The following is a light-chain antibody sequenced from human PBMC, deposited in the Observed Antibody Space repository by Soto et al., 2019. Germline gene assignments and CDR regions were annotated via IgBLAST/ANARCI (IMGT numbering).Light chain of an antibody. CDR3: QQRSNWPIT. Sequence: IVLTQSTGTLSLSPGERATLSCRASQSVGSKLAWYQQKPGQAPRLLIYDASNRATGIPARFSGSGSGTDFTLTISSLEPEDFAVYYCQQRSNWPITFGQGTRLEIK. CDR2: DAS. J-gene: IGKJ5*01. CDR1: QSVGSK. V-gene: IGKV3-11*01.